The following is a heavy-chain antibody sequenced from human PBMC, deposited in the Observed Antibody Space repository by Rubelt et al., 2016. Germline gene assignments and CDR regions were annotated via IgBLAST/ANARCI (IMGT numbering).Heavy chain of an antibody. V-gene: IGHV3-21*01. CDR2: ISSSSSYI. J-gene: IGHJ5*02. CDR3: ARDPESYDFWSRP. D-gene: IGHD3-3*01. CDR1: GFTFSSYS. Sequence: EVQLVESGGGLVKPGGSLRLSCAASGFTFSSYSMNWVRQAPGKGLEWVSSISSSSSYIYYADSVKGRFTISRDNAKNSLYLQMNSLRAEDTSVYDCARDPESYDFWSRPWGQGTLVTVSS.